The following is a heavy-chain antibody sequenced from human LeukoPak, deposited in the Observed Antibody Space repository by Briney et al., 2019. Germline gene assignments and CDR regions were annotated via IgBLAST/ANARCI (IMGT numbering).Heavy chain of an antibody. V-gene: IGHV4-4*02. Sequence: SETLSLTCTVSGDSINSLDLWSWVRQPPGKGLEWIGEMYLSGTTHSNPSVKSRVTISINKSKNQFFLNLSSVTAADTAVYYCAGLVGRYSSGLYYYYFDYWGQGTLVTVSS. CDR3: AGLVGRYSSGLYYYYFDY. J-gene: IGHJ4*02. CDR1: GDSINSLDL. D-gene: IGHD3-22*01. CDR2: MYLSGTT.